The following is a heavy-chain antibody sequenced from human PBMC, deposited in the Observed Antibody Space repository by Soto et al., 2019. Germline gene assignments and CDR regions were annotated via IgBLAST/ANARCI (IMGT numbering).Heavy chain of an antibody. CDR3: ARVLIVVGHDAFDI. CDR1: GYTFTSYG. CDR2: ISAYNGNT. V-gene: IGHV1-18*01. Sequence: ASVKVSCKASGYTFTSYGISWVRQAPGQGLEWMGWISAYNGNTNYAQKLQGRVTMTTDTSTSTADMELRSLRSDDTAVYYCARVLIVVGHDAFDICGQGTMVTVSS. J-gene: IGHJ3*02. D-gene: IGHD3-22*01.